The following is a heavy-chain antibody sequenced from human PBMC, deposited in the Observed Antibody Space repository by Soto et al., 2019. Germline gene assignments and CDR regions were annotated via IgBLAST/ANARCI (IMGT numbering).Heavy chain of an antibody. J-gene: IGHJ3*02. D-gene: IGHD3-22*01. CDR1: GYSFTSYW. V-gene: IGHV3-30*19. CDR2: ISYDEVTK. Sequence: GESLKISCKGSGYSFTSYWIGWVRQTPGKGLEWVAVISYDEVTKYYADSVKGRFTISRDNSKNTLYLQMNNLGTEDTAVYYCARDLSYYDSSGNVFDIWGQGTKVTVSS. CDR3: ARDLSYYDSSGNVFDI.